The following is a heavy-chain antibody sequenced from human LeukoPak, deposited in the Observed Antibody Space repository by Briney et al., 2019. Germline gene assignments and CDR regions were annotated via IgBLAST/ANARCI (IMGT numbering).Heavy chain of an antibody. CDR3: ARGLYCSGGSCSALKAPSHYYYYGMDV. Sequence: GASVKVSCKASGYTFTGYYMHWVRQAPGQGLEWMGWINPNSGGTNYAQKFQGWVTMTRDTSISTAYMELSRLRSDDTAVYYCARGLYCSGGSCSALKAPSHYYYYGMDVWGQGTTVTVSS. V-gene: IGHV1-2*04. D-gene: IGHD2-15*01. CDR1: GYTFTGYY. J-gene: IGHJ6*02. CDR2: INPNSGGT.